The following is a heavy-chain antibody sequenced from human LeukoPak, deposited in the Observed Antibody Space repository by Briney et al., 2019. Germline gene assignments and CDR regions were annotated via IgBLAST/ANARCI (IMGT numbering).Heavy chain of an antibody. CDR1: GYTFTGYY. CDR3: ARGVPAYYDFWSGVYYYMGV. V-gene: IGHV1-2*02. CDR2: INPNSGCS. D-gene: IGHD3-3*01. Sequence: ASVKVSCKASGYTFTGYYMHWVGQPAGRGLEGMGWINPNSGCSNYAQKFRVSVTITRVTTISTAYMELSRLRSDDTAVYYCARGVPAYYDFWSGVYYYMGVWGKGPTVTVSS. J-gene: IGHJ6*03.